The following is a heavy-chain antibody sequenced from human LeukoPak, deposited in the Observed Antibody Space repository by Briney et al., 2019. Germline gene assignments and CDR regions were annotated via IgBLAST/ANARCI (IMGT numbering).Heavy chain of an antibody. J-gene: IGHJ5*02. CDR1: GYTFTKYF. CDR2: INPRGGST. CDR3: ARRDCVGDCYSNWFGP. Sequence: ASVKVSCEASGYTFTKYFMHWVRQAPGQGLEWMGIINPRGGSTGYAQKFQGRITMTTDMSTRTVYIELSSLQTEDTAVYYCARRDCVGDCYSNWFGPWGQGTLVTVSS. D-gene: IGHD2-21*02. V-gene: IGHV1-46*01.